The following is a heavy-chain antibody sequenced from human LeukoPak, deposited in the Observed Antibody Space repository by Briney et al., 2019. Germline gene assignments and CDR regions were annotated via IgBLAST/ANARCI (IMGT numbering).Heavy chain of an antibody. Sequence: ASVKVSCKVSGYTLTELSMHWVRQAPGKGLEWMGGFDPEDGETIYAQKFQGRVTITADESTSTAYMELSSLRSEDTAVYYCARSAYCGGDCYSNWFDPWGQGTLVTVSS. CDR1: GYTLTELS. D-gene: IGHD2-21*02. V-gene: IGHV1-24*01. CDR2: FDPEDGET. J-gene: IGHJ5*02. CDR3: ARSAYCGGDCYSNWFDP.